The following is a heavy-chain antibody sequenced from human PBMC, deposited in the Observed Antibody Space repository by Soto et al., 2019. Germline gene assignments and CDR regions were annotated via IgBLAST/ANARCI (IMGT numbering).Heavy chain of an antibody. CDR3: ATDRGWYYYDSSGYYRDY. J-gene: IGHJ4*02. D-gene: IGHD3-22*01. V-gene: IGHV1-24*01. CDR2: FDPEDGET. CDR1: GYTLTELS. Sequence: ASVKVSCKVSGYTLTELSMHWVRQAPGKGLEWMGGFDPEDGETIYAQKFQGRVTMTEDTSTDTAYMELSSLRSEDTAVYYCATDRGWYYYDSSGYYRDYWGQGTLVTVSS.